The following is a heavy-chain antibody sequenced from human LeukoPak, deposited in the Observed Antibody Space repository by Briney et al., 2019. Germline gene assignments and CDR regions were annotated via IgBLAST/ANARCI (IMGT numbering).Heavy chain of an antibody. CDR3: AKDRGVRGVIITAFDY. CDR2: ISGSGGST. CDR1: GFTFSSYA. D-gene: IGHD3-10*01. Sequence: EGSLRLSRAASGFTFSSYAMSWVRQAPGKGLEWVSAISGSGGSTYYADSVKGRFTISRDNSKNTLYLQMNSLRAEDTAVYYCAKDRGVRGVIITAFDYWGQGTLVTVSS. V-gene: IGHV3-23*01. J-gene: IGHJ4*02.